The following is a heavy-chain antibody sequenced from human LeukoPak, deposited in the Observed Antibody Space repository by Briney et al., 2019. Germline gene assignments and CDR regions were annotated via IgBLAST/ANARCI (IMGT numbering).Heavy chain of an antibody. J-gene: IGHJ4*02. V-gene: IGHV4-34*01. CDR2: INHSGST. Sequence: SETLSLTCAVYGGSSSGYYWSWIRQPPGKGLEWIGEINHSGSTNYNPSLKSRVTISVDTSKNQFSLKLSSVTAADTAVYYCARGEWLPSNWGQGTLVTVSS. CDR1: GGSSSGYY. CDR3: ARGEWLPSN. D-gene: IGHD3-3*01.